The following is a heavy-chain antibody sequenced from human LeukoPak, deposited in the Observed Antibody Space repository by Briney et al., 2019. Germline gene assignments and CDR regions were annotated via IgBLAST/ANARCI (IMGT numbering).Heavy chain of an antibody. CDR2: IIPIFGTA. D-gene: IGHD3-22*01. V-gene: IGHV1-69*05. J-gene: IGHJ4*02. Sequence: SVKVSCKASGGTFSSYAISRVRQAPGQGLEWMGRIIPIFGTANYAQKFQGRVTITTDESTSTAYMELSSLRSEDTAVYYCAREGFTMIVVEMSGIFDYWGQGTLVTVSS. CDR1: GGTFSSYA. CDR3: AREGFTMIVVEMSGIFDY.